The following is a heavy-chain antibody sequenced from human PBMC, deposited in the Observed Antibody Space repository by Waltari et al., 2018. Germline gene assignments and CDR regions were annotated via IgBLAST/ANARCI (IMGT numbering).Heavy chain of an antibody. V-gene: IGHV4-39*01. J-gene: IGHJ5*02. CDR1: GGSISSSSFY. Sequence: QLQLQASGPGLVKPSETLSLTYTVSGGSISSSSFYLGWTRQPPGKGLEWIGRIHYSGSTYYNPSLKSRVTMSVDTSKSQFSLKLSSVTAADTAVYYCARRDGYSYATSGWFDPWGQGTLVIVSS. CDR2: IHYSGST. CDR3: ARRDGYSYATSGWFDP. D-gene: IGHD5-18*01.